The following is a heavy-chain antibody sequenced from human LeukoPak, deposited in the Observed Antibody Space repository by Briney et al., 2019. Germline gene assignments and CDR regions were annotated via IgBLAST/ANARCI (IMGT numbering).Heavy chain of an antibody. V-gene: IGHV3-23*01. CDR1: GLIFSSYW. D-gene: IGHD4-17*01. CDR2: ISGSGGST. CDR3: AKELYGHDAFDI. J-gene: IGHJ3*02. Sequence: GGSLRLSCAASGLIFSSYWMSWVRQAPGKGLEWVSAISGSGGSTYYADSVKGRFTISRDNSKNTLYLQLNSLRAEDTAVYYCAKELYGHDAFDIWGQGAMVTVSS.